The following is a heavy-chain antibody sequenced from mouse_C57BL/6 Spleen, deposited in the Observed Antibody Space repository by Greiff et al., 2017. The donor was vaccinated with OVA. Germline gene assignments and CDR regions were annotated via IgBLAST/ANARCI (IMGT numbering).Heavy chain of an antibody. Sequence: QVQLQQPGAELVKPGASVKLSCKASGYTFTSYWMHWVKQRPGQGLEWIGMIHPNSGSTNYNEKFKSKATLTVDKSSSTAYMQLSSLTSEDSAVYYSARDRYSNYDYAMDYWGQGTSVTVSS. V-gene: IGHV1-64*01. CDR1: GYTFTSYW. CDR3: ARDRYSNYDYAMDY. D-gene: IGHD2-5*01. CDR2: IHPNSGST. J-gene: IGHJ4*01.